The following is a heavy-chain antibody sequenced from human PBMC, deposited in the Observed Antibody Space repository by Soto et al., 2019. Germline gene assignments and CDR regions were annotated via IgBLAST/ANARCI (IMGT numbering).Heavy chain of an antibody. CDR2: VVHSGAV. V-gene: IGHV4-4*02. J-gene: IGHJ4*02. CDR3: ARNPFDY. Sequence: QVRLQESGPRLVKPSGTLSLTCAVAGDSITSNYWWSWVRQPPGKGLEWIGEVVHSGAVNYNPSLKSRVTISLDKSNNQFSLTLTSVTAADTAIYYCARNPFDYWGQGTLVTVSS. CDR1: GDSITSNYW.